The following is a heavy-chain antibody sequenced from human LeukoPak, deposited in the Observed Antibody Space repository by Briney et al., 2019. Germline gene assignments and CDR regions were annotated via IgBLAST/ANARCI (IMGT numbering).Heavy chain of an antibody. Sequence: GGSLRLSCAASGFTFSSYHMNWVRQAPGKGLEWVSSISSSGSYTYYTDSVKGRFTISRDNAKNSLYLQMDSLRAEDTSVFYGASSPGDYGNLPLWPPVPFFDYWGQGTLVTVSS. CDR3: ASSPGDYGNLPLWPPVPFFDY. CDR2: ISSSGSYT. D-gene: IGHD4-11*01. V-gene: IGHV3-21*01. CDR1: GFTFSSYH. J-gene: IGHJ4*02.